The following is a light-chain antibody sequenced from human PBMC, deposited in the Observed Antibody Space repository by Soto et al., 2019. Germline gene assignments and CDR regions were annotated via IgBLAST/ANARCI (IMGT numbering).Light chain of an antibody. V-gene: IGLV1-51*01. CDR1: SSNIGNSY. J-gene: IGLJ2*01. CDR2: DSN. CDR3: GTWDSSLSAVV. Sequence: QSVLTQPPSVSAAPGQKVTISCSGSSSNIGNSYVSWYQRFPGTAPKLLIYDSNKRPSGIPDRFSGSKSGTSATLGITGLQTGDEADYYCGTWDSSLSAVVFGGGTQLTVL.